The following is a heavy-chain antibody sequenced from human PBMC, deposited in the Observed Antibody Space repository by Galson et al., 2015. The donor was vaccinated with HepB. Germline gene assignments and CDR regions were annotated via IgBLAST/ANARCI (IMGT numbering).Heavy chain of an antibody. V-gene: IGHV4-39*02. CDR3: ARAADDSRTYLWSV. J-gene: IGHJ6*02. CDR1: GVSIRNNRYY. D-gene: IGHD2-21*01. CDR2: IYYTENT. Sequence: ETLSLTCSVSGVSIRNNRYYWGWIRQSPGKGLEWLGNIYYTENTYYNPSLNGRLTVSQDKSKNHFSLNLRSVTAADTAVYYCARAADDSRTYLWSVWGQGTAVSVSS.